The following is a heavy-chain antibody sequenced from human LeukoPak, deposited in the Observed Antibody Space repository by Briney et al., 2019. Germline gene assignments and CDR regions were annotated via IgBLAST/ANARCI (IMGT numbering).Heavy chain of an antibody. CDR1: GYTFTGYY. CDR2: INPNSGGT. Sequence: ASVKVSCKASGYTFTGYYMHWVRQAPGQGLEWMGWINPNSGGTNYAQKFQGRVAMTRDTSISTAYMELSRLRSDDTAVYYCARDLLPATAEYFQHWGQGTLVTVSS. V-gene: IGHV1-2*02. D-gene: IGHD1-26*01. J-gene: IGHJ1*01. CDR3: ARDLLPATAEYFQH.